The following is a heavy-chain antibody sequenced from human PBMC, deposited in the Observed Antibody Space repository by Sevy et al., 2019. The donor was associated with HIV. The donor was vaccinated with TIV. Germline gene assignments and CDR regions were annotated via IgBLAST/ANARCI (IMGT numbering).Heavy chain of an antibody. Sequence: GGSLRLSCAASGFTFSSYAMSWVRQAPGKGLEWVSAISGSGGSTYYADSVKGRFTISRDNSKNTLYLQMNCLRAEDTAVYYCAKHNYDFWSGYYNWFDPWGQGTLVTVSS. V-gene: IGHV3-23*01. J-gene: IGHJ5*02. D-gene: IGHD3-3*01. CDR2: ISGSGGST. CDR1: GFTFSSYA. CDR3: AKHNYDFWSGYYNWFDP.